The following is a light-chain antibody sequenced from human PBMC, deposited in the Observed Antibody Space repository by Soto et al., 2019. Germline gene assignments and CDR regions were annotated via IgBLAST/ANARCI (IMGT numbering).Light chain of an antibody. V-gene: IGKV1-12*01. CDR1: QSISSW. Sequence: IQMTQSPSPLSASVGDRVTITCRASQSISSWLAWYQQKPGKAPKLLIYAASSLQSAVPSRFSGSGSGTDFALTISSLQPEDFATYYCQHADSFPLITFGQGTRLEIK. CDR2: AAS. J-gene: IGKJ5*01. CDR3: QHADSFPLIT.